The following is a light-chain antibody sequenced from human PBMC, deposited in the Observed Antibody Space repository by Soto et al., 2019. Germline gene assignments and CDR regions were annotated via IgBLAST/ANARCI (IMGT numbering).Light chain of an antibody. Sequence: DIQLTQSPSSLSASVGDRVTITCQASQDIVKSLNWYQQKPGSAPNLLIYDASNLQTGVPSRFSGSGSGTDFTFTISSLQPEDFATYYCQQFDNLPYTFGQGTTLQIK. CDR2: DAS. CDR3: QQFDNLPYT. CDR1: QDIVKS. J-gene: IGKJ2*01. V-gene: IGKV1-33*01.